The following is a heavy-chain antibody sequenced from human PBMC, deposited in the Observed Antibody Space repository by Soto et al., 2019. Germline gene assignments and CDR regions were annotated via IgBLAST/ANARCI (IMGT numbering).Heavy chain of an antibody. Sequence: SETLSLTCAVYGGSFSGYYWSWIRQPPGKGLEWIGEINHSGSTNYNPSLKSRVTISVDTSKNQFSLKLSSVTAADTAVYYCARVRRVMVQNYYYYYGMDVWGQGTTVTVSS. D-gene: IGHD2-8*01. J-gene: IGHJ6*02. CDR3: ARVRRVMVQNYYYYYGMDV. V-gene: IGHV4-34*01. CDR1: GGSFSGYY. CDR2: INHSGST.